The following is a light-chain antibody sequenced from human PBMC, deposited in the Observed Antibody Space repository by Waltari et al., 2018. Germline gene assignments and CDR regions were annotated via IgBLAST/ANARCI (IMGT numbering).Light chain of an antibody. CDR2: GSY. CDR1: LSILHSSENKNY. Sequence: DIVMTQSPDSLSVSLGERATISCKSSLSILHSSENKNYLGWYQQKSGQSPKLLIYGSYTRESGVPARFSGSGSGTDFTLTISSLQAEDVAVYYCQQYYRAPCTFGPGTKVDIK. CDR3: QQYYRAPCT. V-gene: IGKV4-1*01. J-gene: IGKJ3*01.